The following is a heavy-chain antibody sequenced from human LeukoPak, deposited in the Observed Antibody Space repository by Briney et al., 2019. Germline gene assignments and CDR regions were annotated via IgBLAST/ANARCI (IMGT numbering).Heavy chain of an antibody. V-gene: IGHV4-30-4*01. D-gene: IGHD3-22*01. J-gene: IGHJ6*02. Sequence: SETLSLTCTVSGGSISSGDYYWSWIRQPPGKGLEWIGYIYYSGSTYYNPSLKSRVTISVDTSKNQFSLKLSSVTAADTAVYYCARRALRYYDSSGYPPYYYGMDVWGQGTTVTVSS. CDR1: GGSISSGDYY. CDR3: ARRALRYYDSSGYPPYYYGMDV. CDR2: IYYSGST.